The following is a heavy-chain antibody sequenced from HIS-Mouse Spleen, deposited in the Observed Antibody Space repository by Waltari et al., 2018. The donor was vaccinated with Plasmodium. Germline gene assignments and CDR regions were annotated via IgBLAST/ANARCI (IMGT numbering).Heavy chain of an antibody. CDR3: ARGSAGDAFDI. Sequence: QVQLVQSGTDMKKPGASVKVSCKASGYTFTRYGINWVRQAPGQGLEWMGWISAYKGKTNYAQKLQGRVTMTTDTSTSTAYMQLRSLRSDDTAVYYCARGSAGDAFDIWGQGTMVTVSS. V-gene: IGHV1-18*01. J-gene: IGHJ3*02. CDR1: GYTFTRYG. D-gene: IGHD6-19*01. CDR2: ISAYKGKT.